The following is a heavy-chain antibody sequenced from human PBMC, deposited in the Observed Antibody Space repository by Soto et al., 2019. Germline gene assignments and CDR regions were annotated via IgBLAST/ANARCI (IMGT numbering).Heavy chain of an antibody. D-gene: IGHD1-1*01. CDR3: ARLGRGYSYVDY. J-gene: IGHJ4*02. V-gene: IGHV4-59*01. CDR2: IYYSGST. Sequence: SETLSLTCTVSGGSISSYYWSWIRQPPGKGLEWIGYIYYSGSTNYTPSLKSRVTISVDTSKNQFSLKLSSVTAADTAVYYCARLGRGYSYVDYWGPGSLVTVSS. CDR1: GGSISSYY.